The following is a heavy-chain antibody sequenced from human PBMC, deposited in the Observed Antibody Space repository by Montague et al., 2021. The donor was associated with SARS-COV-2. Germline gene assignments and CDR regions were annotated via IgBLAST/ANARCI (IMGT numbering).Heavy chain of an antibody. J-gene: IGHJ5*02. CDR2: IYYSGST. Sequence: TLSLTCTASGGSISNGGYYWSWIRQHPGKGLEWIGYIYYSGSTYYNPSLKSRVTISVDTSKNQFSLKLSSVTAADTAVYYCARARRGSGSGSYFDILVNWFDPWGQGTLVTVSS. V-gene: IGHV4-31*03. D-gene: IGHD3-10*01. CDR1: GGSISNGGYY. CDR3: ARARRGSGSGSYFDILVNWFDP.